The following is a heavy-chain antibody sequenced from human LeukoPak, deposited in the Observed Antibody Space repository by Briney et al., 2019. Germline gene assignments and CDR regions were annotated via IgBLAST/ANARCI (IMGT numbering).Heavy chain of an antibody. CDR1: GGSISSGSYY. Sequence: SQTLSLTCTVSGGSISSGSYYWSWIRQPAGKGLEWIGRIYTSGSTNYNPSFKSRVTISVDTSKNQFSLKLSSVTAADTAVYYCARVTYYYGSGTREPGYYYYYMDVWGKGTTVTVSS. CDR2: IYTSGST. V-gene: IGHV4-61*02. J-gene: IGHJ6*03. D-gene: IGHD3-10*01. CDR3: ARVTYYYGSGTREPGYYYYYMDV.